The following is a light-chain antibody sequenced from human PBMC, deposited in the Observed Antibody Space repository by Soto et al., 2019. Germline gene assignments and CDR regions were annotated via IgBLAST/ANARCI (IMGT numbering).Light chain of an antibody. V-gene: IGKV1-39*01. CDR1: QSIRSY. J-gene: IGKJ1*01. CDR2: AAS. Sequence: DIQMTQSPSSLSASVGDRVIITCRASQSIRSYLNWYQQKPGKAPKLLIYAASSLQSGVPSRFSGSGSGTDFTLTIISLQPEDFATYYCQQRSTTPWTFGQGTKVEIK. CDR3: QQRSTTPWT.